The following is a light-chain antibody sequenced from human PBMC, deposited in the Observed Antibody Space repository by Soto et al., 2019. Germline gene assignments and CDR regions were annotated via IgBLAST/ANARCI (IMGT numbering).Light chain of an antibody. CDR2: KTS. CDR3: QHYKDYSWT. V-gene: IGKV1-5*03. CDR1: QSISLW. Sequence: DIHMTQSPSTLSASLGDSVTITCRASQSISLWVAWYQQKPGRAPNLLIYKTSSLETGVPSRFSGSGSGTEFTLTISSLQPDDFATYYCQHYKDYSWTFGQGTKVEVK. J-gene: IGKJ1*01.